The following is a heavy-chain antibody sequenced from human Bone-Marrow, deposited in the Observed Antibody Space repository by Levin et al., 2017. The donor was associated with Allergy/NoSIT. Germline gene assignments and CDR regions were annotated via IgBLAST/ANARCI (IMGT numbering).Heavy chain of an antibody. V-gene: IGHV2-26*01. J-gene: IGHJ5*02. CDR3: ARITDQQTIAVADPKQDWFDP. CDR1: GFSLSNARMG. D-gene: IGHD6-19*01. CDR2: IFSNDEK. Sequence: ASGPTLVKPTETLTLTCTVSGFSLSNARMGVSWIRQPPGKALEWLAHIFSNDEKSYSTSLKSRLTISKDTSKSQVVLTMTNMDPVDTATYYCARITDQQTIAVADPKQDWFDPWGQGTLVTVSS.